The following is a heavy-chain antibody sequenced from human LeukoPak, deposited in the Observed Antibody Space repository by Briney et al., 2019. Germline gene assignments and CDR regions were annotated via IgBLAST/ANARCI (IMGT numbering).Heavy chain of an antibody. CDR3: ARPGRSGAGTNHMDV. V-gene: IGHV4-39*01. Sequence: SETLSLTCTVSGGSISSSNYYWGWIHQPPGKGLEWIGSIYYSGSTFYNPSLKSRVTISVDTSNNQFSLRLNSVTAADTAVYYCARPGRSGAGTNHMDVWGKGTTVTVSS. CDR2: IYYSGST. D-gene: IGHD3-3*01. J-gene: IGHJ6*03. CDR1: GGSISSSNYY.